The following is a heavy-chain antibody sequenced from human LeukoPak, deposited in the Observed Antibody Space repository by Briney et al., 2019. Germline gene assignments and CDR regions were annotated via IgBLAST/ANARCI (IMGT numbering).Heavy chain of an antibody. D-gene: IGHD3-22*01. J-gene: IGHJ3*02. CDR2: ISGSGGST. Sequence: GGSLRLSCAASGFTFSSYAMSWVRQAPGKGLEWVSAISGSGGSTYYADSVKGRFTISRDNSKNTLYLQMNSLRAEDTAVYHCAKSINYYYDSSGYYRAFDIWGQGTMVTVSS. CDR1: GFTFSSYA. V-gene: IGHV3-23*01. CDR3: AKSINYYYDSSGYYRAFDI.